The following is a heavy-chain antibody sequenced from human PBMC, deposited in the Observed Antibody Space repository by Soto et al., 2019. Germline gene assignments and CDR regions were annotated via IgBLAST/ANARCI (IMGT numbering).Heavy chain of an antibody. Sequence: PSETLSLTCTVSGDSISSSYWSWVRQPPGKGLEWIGYMYYSGSTSYNPSLNSRVTLSVDTSKNQFFLKLSFVTAADTAVYYCARHRALNWFDPWGQGTQVTVSS. J-gene: IGHJ5*02. CDR2: MYYSGST. CDR1: GDSISSSY. CDR3: ARHRALNWFDP. V-gene: IGHV4-59*08.